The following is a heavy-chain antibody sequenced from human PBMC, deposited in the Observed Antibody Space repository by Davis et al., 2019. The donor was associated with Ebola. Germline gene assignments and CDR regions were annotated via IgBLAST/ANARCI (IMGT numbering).Heavy chain of an antibody. V-gene: IGHV3-7*03. CDR1: GFTFSTPW. D-gene: IGHD2/OR15-2a*01. CDR3: AKDFFASETFSNFDS. CDR2: INPDGSAK. J-gene: IGHJ5*01. Sequence: GESLKISCALSGFTFSTPWMNWVRQAPGKGLEWVANINPDGSAKRYVDSVKGRFTISRDNAMKSLFLQMNNLRAEDTAIYYCAKDFFASETFSNFDSWGQGTLVTVSP.